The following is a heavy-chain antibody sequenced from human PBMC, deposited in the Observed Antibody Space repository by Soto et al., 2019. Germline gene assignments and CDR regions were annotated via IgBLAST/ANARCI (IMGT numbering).Heavy chain of an antibody. CDR1: GFTFSSYA. J-gene: IGHJ6*02. CDR2: ISYEGSNK. Sequence: LRLSCAASGFTFSSYAMHWVRQAPGKGLEWVAGISYEGSNKYYADSVKGRFTISRDNSKNTLYLQMNSLRAEDTAVYYCARDPYYDSSGYWRGMDVWGQGTTVTVSS. D-gene: IGHD3-22*01. V-gene: IGHV3-30-3*01. CDR3: ARDPYYDSSGYWRGMDV.